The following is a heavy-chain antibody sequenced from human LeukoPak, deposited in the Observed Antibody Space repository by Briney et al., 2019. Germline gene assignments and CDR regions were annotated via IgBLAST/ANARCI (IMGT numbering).Heavy chain of an antibody. D-gene: IGHD3-16*01. V-gene: IGHV3-7*01. Sequence: GAPRLSCTAPGNTLSGYLMSWGRPPPGKGLEWVANIKQAGSEKYYVDSVKGRFTISRDDAKKSVYLQMNSLRAEDTAVYYCASDGGPFDYWGQGALVTVSS. CDR3: ASDGGPFDY. CDR2: IKQAGSEK. CDR1: GNTLSGYL. J-gene: IGHJ4*02.